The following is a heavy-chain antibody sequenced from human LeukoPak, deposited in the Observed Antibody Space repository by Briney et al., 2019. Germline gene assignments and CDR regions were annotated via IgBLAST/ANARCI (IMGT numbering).Heavy chain of an antibody. J-gene: IGHJ4*02. CDR2: VNAGNGNT. Sequence: EASVKVSCKASGYTFTSYGISWVRQAPGQRLEWMGWVNAGNGNTKYSQEFQGRVTITMDTSASTAYMELSSLRSEDMAMYYCARARQYSGTWGFDYWGQGTLVTVSS. V-gene: IGHV1-3*03. D-gene: IGHD6-13*01. CDR3: ARARQYSGTWGFDY. CDR1: GYTFTSYG.